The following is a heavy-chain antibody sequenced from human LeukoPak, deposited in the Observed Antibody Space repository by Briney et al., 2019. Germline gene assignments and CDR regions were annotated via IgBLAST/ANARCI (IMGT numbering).Heavy chain of an antibody. V-gene: IGHV4-34*01. CDR1: VGSFSVYY. CDR2: IKHSGST. CDR3: ASFSGSYSASDY. Sequence: SETLSLTCAVYVGSFSVYYWRCIRHPPGKGREWIGEIKHSGSTNYHPSIKSRVHILVDKSKNECSLKVSSVTAADKAVYYCASFSGSYSASDYWGQGTLVTVSS. D-gene: IGHD1-26*01. J-gene: IGHJ4*02.